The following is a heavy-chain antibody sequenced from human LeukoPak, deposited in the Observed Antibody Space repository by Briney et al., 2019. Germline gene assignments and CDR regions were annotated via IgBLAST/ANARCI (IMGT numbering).Heavy chain of an antibody. J-gene: IGHJ4*02. CDR1: GFTFSSYA. CDR2: ISGSGGST. V-gene: IGHV3-23*01. D-gene: IGHD2-15*01. CDR3: ARTLGYCSGGSCYGFDY. Sequence: GGSLRLSCAASGFTFSSYAVSWVRQAPGKGLEWVSAISGSGGSTDYADSVKGRFTISRDNSKNTLYLQMNSLRAEDTAVYYCARTLGYCSGGSCYGFDYWGQGTLVTVSS.